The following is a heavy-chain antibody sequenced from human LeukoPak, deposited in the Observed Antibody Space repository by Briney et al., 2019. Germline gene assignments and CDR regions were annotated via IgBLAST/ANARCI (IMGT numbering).Heavy chain of an antibody. CDR3: ARGVPTYDFWSGYQLNYYYYMDV. CDR2: VFYNGAT. D-gene: IGHD3-3*01. V-gene: IGHV4-39*01. J-gene: IGHJ6*03. Sequence: SETLSLTCTVSGGSISSTAYYWGWVRQPPGKGLEWIATVFYNGATQYNPSLKSRATISVDTSRNQFSLKLSSVTAADTAVYYCARGVPTYDFWSGYQLNYYYYMDVWGKGTTVTVSS. CDR1: GGSISSTAYY.